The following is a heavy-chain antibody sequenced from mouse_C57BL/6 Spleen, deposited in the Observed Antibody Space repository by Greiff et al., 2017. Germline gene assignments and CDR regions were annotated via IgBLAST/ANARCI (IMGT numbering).Heavy chain of an antibody. CDR2: ILPGSGST. Sequence: QVQLQQSGAELMKPGASVKLSCKATGYTFTGYWIEWVKQRPGHGLEWIGEILPGSGSTNSNEKFKGKATFTADTSSNTAYMQLSSLTTEDSAISYCARGTTVWGQGTLVTVSA. V-gene: IGHV1-9*01. J-gene: IGHJ3*01. D-gene: IGHD2-14*01. CDR1: GYTFTGYW. CDR3: ARGTTV.